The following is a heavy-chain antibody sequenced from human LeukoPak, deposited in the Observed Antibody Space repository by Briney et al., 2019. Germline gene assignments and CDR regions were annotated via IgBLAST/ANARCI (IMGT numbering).Heavy chain of an antibody. CDR1: GYTFTGYY. CDR3: ARVSGPYYDFWSGYQQTSFDAFDI. CDR2: INPNSGGT. Sequence: ASVKVSCKASGYTFTGYYMHWVRQAPGQGLEWMGWINPNSGGTNYAQKFQGRVTMTRDTSISTAYMELSRLRSDDTAVYYCARVSGPYYDFWSGYQQTSFDAFDIWGQGTMVTVSS. V-gene: IGHV1-2*02. D-gene: IGHD3-3*01. J-gene: IGHJ3*02.